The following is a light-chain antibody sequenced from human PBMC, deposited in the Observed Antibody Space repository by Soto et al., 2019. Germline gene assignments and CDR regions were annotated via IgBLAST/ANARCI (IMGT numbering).Light chain of an antibody. J-gene: IGKJ2*02. CDR1: QSVTSSY. Sequence: PGERVTLSCRASQSVTSSYLTWYQQKPGQAPRLLIYGASTRATSIPARFSGSGSGTHFTLSISSLQPEDFALHNCQQDYNCTFGQGTKLEIK. V-gene: IGKV3D-7*01. CDR2: GAS. CDR3: QQDYNCT.